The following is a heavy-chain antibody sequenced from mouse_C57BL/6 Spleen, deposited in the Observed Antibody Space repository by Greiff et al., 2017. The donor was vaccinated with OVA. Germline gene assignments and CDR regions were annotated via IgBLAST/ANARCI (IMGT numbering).Heavy chain of an antibody. CDR2: ISNGGGST. CDR1: GFTFSDYY. V-gene: IGHV5-12*01. D-gene: IGHD1-1*01. CDR3: ARKYYGSSARYYAMDY. J-gene: IGHJ4*01. Sequence: EVTLEESGGGLVQPGGSLKLSCAASGFTFSDYYMYLVRQTPEKRLEWVAYISNGGGSTYYPDPVMGRFPISRDNAKNTLYLQMSRLKSKDTAMYYCARKYYGSSARYYAMDYWGQGTSVTVSS.